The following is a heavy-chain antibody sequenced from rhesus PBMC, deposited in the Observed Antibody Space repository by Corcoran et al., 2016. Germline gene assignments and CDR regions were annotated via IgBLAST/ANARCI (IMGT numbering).Heavy chain of an antibody. J-gene: IGHJ5-2*02. CDR1: GGSTSSNW. Sequence: QLQLQESGPGLVKPSETLSLTCAVSGGSTSSNWWSWSRQPPGKGLGGVGRISGSGASTSYNPSLKSRVTISTATSKNQFSLKLSSVTAADTAVYYCASGVVYLDWLLSMSLDVWGRGVLVTVSS. CDR3: ASGVVYLDWLLSMSLDV. CDR2: ISGSGAST. D-gene: IGHD3-3*01. V-gene: IGHV4-173*01.